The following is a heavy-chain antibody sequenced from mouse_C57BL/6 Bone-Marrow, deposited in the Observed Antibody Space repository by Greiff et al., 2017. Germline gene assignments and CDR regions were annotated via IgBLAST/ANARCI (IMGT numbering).Heavy chain of an antibody. CDR1: GFNIKDDY. J-gene: IGHJ2*01. CDR2: IDPENGDT. V-gene: IGHV14-4*01. Sequence: VQLQQSGAELVRPGASVKLSCTASGFNIKDDYMHWVKQRPEQGLEWIGWIDPENGDTEYASKFQGKAPITADTSSNAANLQLSSLTSEDTAVYYCTTPTVTYFDYWGQGTTLTVSS. CDR3: TTPTVTYFDY. D-gene: IGHD1-1*01.